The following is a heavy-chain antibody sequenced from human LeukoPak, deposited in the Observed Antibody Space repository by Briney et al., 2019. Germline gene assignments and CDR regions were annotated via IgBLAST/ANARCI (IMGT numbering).Heavy chain of an antibody. CDR2: FDPEDGET. J-gene: IGHJ4*02. Sequence: ASVKVSCKVSGYTLTELSMHWVRQAPGKGLEWMGGFDPEDGETNYAQKFQGRVTMTEDTSTDTAYMELSSLRSEDTAVYYCATDLIPLTFGGVIVNDYWGQGTLVTVSS. CDR1: GYTLTELS. D-gene: IGHD3-16*02. CDR3: ATDLIPLTFGGVIVNDY. V-gene: IGHV1-24*01.